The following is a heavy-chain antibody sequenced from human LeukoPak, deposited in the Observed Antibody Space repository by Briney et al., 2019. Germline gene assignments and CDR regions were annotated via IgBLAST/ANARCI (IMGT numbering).Heavy chain of an antibody. CDR3: ARDVGITVADSFDP. Sequence: ASVKVSCKTSGYTFTSYGISWVRQAPGQGLEWMGWISAYNGNTNYAQKVQGRVTMTTDTSTSTAYMELRGLRSDDTAMYYCARDVGITVADSFDPWGQGTLVTVSS. CDR1: GYTFTSYG. CDR2: ISAYNGNT. V-gene: IGHV1-18*01. J-gene: IGHJ5*02. D-gene: IGHD6-19*01.